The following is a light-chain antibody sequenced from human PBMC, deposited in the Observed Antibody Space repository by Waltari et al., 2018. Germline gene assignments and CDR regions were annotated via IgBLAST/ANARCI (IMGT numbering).Light chain of an antibody. CDR1: SSTY. V-gene: IGKV3-20*01. Sequence: SSTYLAWYQPKPGKAPSLLIYAASSRATGIPARFSGSGSGTDFTLTINRLEPEDFAVYYCQQSDTSSVTFGQGTRLEIK. J-gene: IGKJ5*01. CDR2: AAS. CDR3: QQSDTSSVT.